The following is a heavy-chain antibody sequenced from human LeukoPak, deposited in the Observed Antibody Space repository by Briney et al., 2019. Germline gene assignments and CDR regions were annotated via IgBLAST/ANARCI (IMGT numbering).Heavy chain of an antibody. Sequence: GSSVKVPCKASGGTFSSYTISWVRQAPGQGLEWMGRIIPILGIANYAQKFQGRVTITADKSTSTAYMELSSLRSEDTAEYYCARVPKIVVPAAILYYYYYMDVWGKGTTVTVSS. J-gene: IGHJ6*03. CDR2: IIPILGIA. CDR1: GGTFSSYT. D-gene: IGHD2-2*01. CDR3: ARVPKIVVPAAILYYYYYMDV. V-gene: IGHV1-69*02.